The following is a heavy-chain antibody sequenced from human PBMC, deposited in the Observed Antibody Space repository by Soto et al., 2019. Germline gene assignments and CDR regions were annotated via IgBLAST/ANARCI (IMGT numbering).Heavy chain of an antibody. CDR2: INHSGST. V-gene: IGHV4-34*01. CDR1: GGSFSGYY. CDR3: ARVEFGGRARAFDI. Sequence: QVQLQQWGAGLLKPSETLSLTCAVYGGSFSGYYWSWIRQPPGKGLEWIGEINHSGSTNYNPSLKSRVTISADTSKNQFSLKLSSVTAADTAVYYCARVEFGGRARAFDIWGQGTMVTVSS. D-gene: IGHD3-10*01. J-gene: IGHJ3*02.